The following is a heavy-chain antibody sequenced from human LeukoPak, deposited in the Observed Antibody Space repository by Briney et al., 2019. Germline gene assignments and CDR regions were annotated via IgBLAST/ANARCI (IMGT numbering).Heavy chain of an antibody. V-gene: IGHV3-21*01. CDR3: ARDLPSIAARFCLFDY. J-gene: IGHJ4*02. D-gene: IGHD6-6*01. CDR1: GFIFDGYG. CDR2: ISSSSSYI. Sequence: GGSLRLSCAASGFIFDGYGMSWVRQAPGKGLEWVSSISSSSSYIYYADSVKGRFTISRDNAKNSLYLQMNSLRAEDTAVYYCARDLPSIAARFCLFDYWGQGTLVTVSS.